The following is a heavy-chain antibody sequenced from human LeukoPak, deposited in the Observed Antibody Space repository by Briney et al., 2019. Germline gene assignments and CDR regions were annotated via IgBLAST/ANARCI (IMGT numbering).Heavy chain of an antibody. V-gene: IGHV1-8*01. CDR1: GYTFTSYD. CDR2: MNPNSGNT. Sequence: GASVKVSCKASGYTFTSYDINWVRQATGQGLEWMGWMNPNSGNTGYAQKFQGRVTMTRDMSTSTVYMELSSLRSEDTAVYYCARGRDFGVRGVINYWGQGTLVTVSS. J-gene: IGHJ4*02. CDR3: ARGRDFGVRGVINY. D-gene: IGHD3-10*01.